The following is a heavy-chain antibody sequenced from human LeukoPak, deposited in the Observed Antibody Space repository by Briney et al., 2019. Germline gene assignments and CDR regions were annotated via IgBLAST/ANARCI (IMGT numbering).Heavy chain of an antibody. CDR3: AGTRGYSYGWSLIIDY. J-gene: IGHJ4*02. D-gene: IGHD5-18*01. CDR1: GYSISSGYY. V-gene: IGHV4-38-2*02. CDR2: IYYSGST. Sequence: SETLSLTCTVSGYSISSGYYWGWIRQPPGKGLEWIGSIYYSGSTYYNPSLKSRVTISVDTSKNQFSLKLSSVTAADTAVYYCAGTRGYSYGWSLIIDYWGQGTLVTVSS.